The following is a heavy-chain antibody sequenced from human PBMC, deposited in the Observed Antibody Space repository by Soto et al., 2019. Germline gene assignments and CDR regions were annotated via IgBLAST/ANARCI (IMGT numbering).Heavy chain of an antibody. J-gene: IGHJ4*02. Sequence: SETLSLTCTVSGGSVTNSSYYWGWIRQSPGKGLEWIGSVYYRGRSYSKSSVKSRVTISVDTSKNQFSLNLNSVTASDTAVYFCVRQRTTVITQAYFDYCGPGALVTVYS. CDR1: GGSVTNSSYY. D-gene: IGHD4-4*01. CDR3: VRQRTTVITQAYFDY. CDR2: VYYRGRS. V-gene: IGHV4-39*01.